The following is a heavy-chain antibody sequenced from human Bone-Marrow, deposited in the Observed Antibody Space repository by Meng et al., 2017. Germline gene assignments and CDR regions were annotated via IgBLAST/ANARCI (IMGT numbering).Heavy chain of an antibody. Sequence: SLKISCAASGFTFDDYAMHWVRQAPGKGLEWVSGISWNSGSIGHADSVKGRFTISRDNAKNSLYLQMNSLRAEDTALYYCAKESPPWYSSSWNWYFDLWGRGTLVTVSS. CDR2: ISWNSGSI. V-gene: IGHV3-9*01. J-gene: IGHJ2*01. CDR1: GFTFDDYA. CDR3: AKESPPWYSSSWNWYFDL. D-gene: IGHD6-13*01.